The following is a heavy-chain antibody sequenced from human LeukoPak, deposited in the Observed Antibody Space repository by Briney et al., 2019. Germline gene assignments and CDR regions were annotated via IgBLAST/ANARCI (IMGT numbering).Heavy chain of an antibody. Sequence: GGSLRLSCAASGFTFSTYWMHWDRQAPGKGLVWVSRINSDGSSISYADSVKGRFTISRDNAKNTVYLQMNSLRVEDTAVYYCARGYDYWGQGTLVTVSS. CDR3: ARGYDY. V-gene: IGHV3-74*01. CDR2: INSDGSSI. D-gene: IGHD5-18*01. J-gene: IGHJ4*02. CDR1: GFTFSTYW.